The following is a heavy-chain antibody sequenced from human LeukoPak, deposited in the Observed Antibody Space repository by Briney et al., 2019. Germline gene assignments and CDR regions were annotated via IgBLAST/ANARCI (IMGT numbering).Heavy chain of an antibody. CDR1: GFTFSSYG. CDR2: IRYDGSNK. CDR3: AKDIRGSTSWYGLDY. Sequence: GGSLRLSCAASGFTFSSYGMHWVRQAPGKGLEWVAFIRYDGSNKYYADSVKGRFTISRDNSKNTLYLQMNSLRAEDTALYYCAKDIRGSTSWYGLDYWGQGTLVTVSS. V-gene: IGHV3-30*02. J-gene: IGHJ4*02. D-gene: IGHD6-13*01.